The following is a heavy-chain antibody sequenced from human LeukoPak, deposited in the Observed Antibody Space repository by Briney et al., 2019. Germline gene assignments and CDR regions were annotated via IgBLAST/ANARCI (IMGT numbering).Heavy chain of an antibody. Sequence: GGSLRLSCAASGFTFSNYAMTWVRQAPGKGLEYVSGISSNGGYTYYADSVKGRFTISRDNSKNTLYLQMSSLRADDTAVYYCVKAPVAVAGTGFDYWGQGTQVTVSS. J-gene: IGHJ4*02. CDR3: VKAPVAVAGTGFDY. CDR2: ISSNGGYT. V-gene: IGHV3-64D*06. CDR1: GFTFSNYA. D-gene: IGHD6-19*01.